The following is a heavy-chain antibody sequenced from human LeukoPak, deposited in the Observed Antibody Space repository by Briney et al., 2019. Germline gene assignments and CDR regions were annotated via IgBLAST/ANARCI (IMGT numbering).Heavy chain of an antibody. CDR3: AKDTTGTTVSDY. Sequence: QSGGSLRLSCAASGFTFSSYAMGWVRQAPGKGLEWVSAISGSGGSTYYADSVKGRFTISRDNSKNTLYLQMNSLRAEDTAVYYCAKDTTGTTVSDYWGQGTLVTVSS. D-gene: IGHD1-1*01. V-gene: IGHV3-23*01. J-gene: IGHJ4*02. CDR2: ISGSGGST. CDR1: GFTFSSYA.